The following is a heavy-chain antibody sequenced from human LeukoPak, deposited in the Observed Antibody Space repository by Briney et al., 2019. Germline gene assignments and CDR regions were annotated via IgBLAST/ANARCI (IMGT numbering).Heavy chain of an antibody. CDR3: ARGSSGGSGRTDYYYYGMDV. CDR1: GGSFSGYY. CDR2: INHSGST. V-gene: IGHV4-34*01. D-gene: IGHD3-10*01. J-gene: IGHJ6*02. Sequence: SETLSLTCAVYGGSFSGYYWSWIRQPPGKGLEWIGKINHSGSTNYNPSLKSRVTISVDTSKNQFSLKLSSVTAADTAVYYCARGSSGGSGRTDYYYYGMDVWGQGTTVTVSS.